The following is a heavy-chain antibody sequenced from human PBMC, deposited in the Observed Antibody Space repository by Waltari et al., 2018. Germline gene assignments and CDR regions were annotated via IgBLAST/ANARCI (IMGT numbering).Heavy chain of an antibody. D-gene: IGHD2-15*01. CDR1: GGTFSSYA. Sequence: QVQLVQSGAEVKKPGSSVKVSCKASGGTFSSYAISWVRQATGQGLEWMGGIIPIFGTANYAQKFQGRVTITADESTSTAYMELSSLRSEDTAVYYCARDWGYCSGGSCYSNWFDPWGQGTLVTVSS. J-gene: IGHJ5*02. V-gene: IGHV1-69*12. CDR3: ARDWGYCSGGSCYSNWFDP. CDR2: IIPIFGTA.